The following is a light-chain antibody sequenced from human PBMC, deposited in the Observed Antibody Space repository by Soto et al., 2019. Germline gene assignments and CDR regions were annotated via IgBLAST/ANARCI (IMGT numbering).Light chain of an antibody. V-gene: IGLV2-11*01. CDR1: NSDVGGYNY. CDR2: EVV. CDR3: SSYAEGSKSV. J-gene: IGLJ1*01. Sequence: QSALTQPRPVSGSPGQSVTISCTGTNSDVGGYNYVSWYQQHPGKAPKLMISEVVNRPSGVSIRFSGSKSGDTASLTITGLQPEHEADYYCSSYAEGSKSVFGNATKVTV.